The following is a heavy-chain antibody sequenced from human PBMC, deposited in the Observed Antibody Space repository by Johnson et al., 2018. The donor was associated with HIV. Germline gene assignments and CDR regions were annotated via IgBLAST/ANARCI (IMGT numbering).Heavy chain of an antibody. CDR1: GFTFDDYG. CDR3: AREGGYCSGGSCVNAFDI. Sequence: EVQLVESGGGVVRPGGSLRLSCAASGFTFDDYGMSWVRQAPGKGLEWVSGINWNGGSTGYADSVKGRFTISRDNAKNSLYLQMNSLRAEDTALYYCAREGGYCSGGSCVNAFDIWGQGTMVTVSS. V-gene: IGHV3-20*04. D-gene: IGHD2-15*01. J-gene: IGHJ3*02. CDR2: INWNGGST.